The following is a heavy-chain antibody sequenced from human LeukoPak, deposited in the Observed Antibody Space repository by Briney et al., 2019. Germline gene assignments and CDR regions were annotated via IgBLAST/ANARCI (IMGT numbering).Heavy chain of an antibody. CDR1: SGSISTTNYY. V-gene: IGHV4-39*01. Sequence: PSETLSLTCTVSSGSISTTNYYWGWIRQPPGKGLEWIGTIYYSGSAYYNPSLKSRVTISVDTSKNQFSLKLSSVTAADTAVYYCANGYSYGSFDFWGQGTLVTVSS. CDR3: ANGYSYGSFDF. D-gene: IGHD5-18*01. J-gene: IGHJ4*02. CDR2: IYYSGSA.